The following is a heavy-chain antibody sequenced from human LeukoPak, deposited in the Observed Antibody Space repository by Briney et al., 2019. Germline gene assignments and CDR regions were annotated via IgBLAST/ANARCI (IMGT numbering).Heavy chain of an antibody. CDR1: GGSISRYY. CDR3: ARDSDSYGPDFDY. D-gene: IGHD5-18*01. Sequence: SDTLSLTCTVSGGSISRYYWSWIRQPAGKGLEWIGRIYTSGSTNYNPSLKSRVSMSVDTSKNQFSLKLSSVTAEDTAIYYCARDSDSYGPDFDYWGREPWSPSPQ. V-gene: IGHV4-4*07. J-gene: IGHJ4*02. CDR2: IYTSGST.